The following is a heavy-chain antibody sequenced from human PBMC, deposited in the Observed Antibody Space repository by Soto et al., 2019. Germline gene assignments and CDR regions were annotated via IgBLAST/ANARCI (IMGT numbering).Heavy chain of an antibody. J-gene: IGHJ4*02. V-gene: IGHV4-59*01. CDR1: GGSITGYY. D-gene: IGHD1-26*01. CDR3: ARDELGTYYLY. Sequence: QVQLQESGPGLVKPSETLSLTCTVSGGSITGYYWSWIRQSPGKGLEWIGYIYYTGGTNYNPSLTSRATISVDTSKNQFSLEPTSVTAADTAVYYCARDELGTYYLYWGQGTLVTVSS. CDR2: IYYTGGT.